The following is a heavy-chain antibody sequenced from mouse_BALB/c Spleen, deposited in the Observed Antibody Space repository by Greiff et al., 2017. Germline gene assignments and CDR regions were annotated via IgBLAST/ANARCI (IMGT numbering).Heavy chain of an antibody. CDR2: IYPGNVNT. CDR3: AREYYGYDDYAMDY. D-gene: IGHD2-2*01. V-gene: IGHV1S56*01. Sequence: QVQLQQSGPELVKPGASVRISCKASGYTFTSYYIHWVKQRPGQGLEWIGWIYPGNVNTKYNEKFKGKATLTADKSSSTAYMQLSSLTSEDSAVYFCAREYYGYDDYAMDYWGQGTSVTVSS. J-gene: IGHJ4*01. CDR1: GYTFTSYY.